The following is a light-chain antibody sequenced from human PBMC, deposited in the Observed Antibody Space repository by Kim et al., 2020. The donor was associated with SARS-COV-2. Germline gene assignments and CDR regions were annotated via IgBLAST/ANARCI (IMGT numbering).Light chain of an antibody. CDR2: SAS. CDR1: KSISSF. Sequence: ASVGDRVTITCRASKSISSFLNWFQQEPGKAPKLLIYSASNLQSGVPSRFSGSRSGTDFTLTISSLQPEDFATYYCQQSYSTPITFGQGTRLEIK. J-gene: IGKJ5*01. V-gene: IGKV1-39*01. CDR3: QQSYSTPIT.